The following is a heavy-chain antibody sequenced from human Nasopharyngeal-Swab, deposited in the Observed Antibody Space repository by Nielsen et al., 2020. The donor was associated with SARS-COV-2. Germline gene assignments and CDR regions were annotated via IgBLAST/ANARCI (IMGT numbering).Heavy chain of an antibody. Sequence: GSLRLSCAASGFTFSSYGMHWVRQAPGKGLEWVAVIWYDGSNKYYADSVKGRFTISRDNSKNTLYLQMNSLRAEDTAVYYCAKEGGYYDLTTYFDYWGQGTLVTVSS. CDR2: IWYDGSNK. J-gene: IGHJ4*02. D-gene: IGHD3-22*01. V-gene: IGHV3-33*06. CDR1: GFTFSSYG. CDR3: AKEGGYYDLTTYFDY.